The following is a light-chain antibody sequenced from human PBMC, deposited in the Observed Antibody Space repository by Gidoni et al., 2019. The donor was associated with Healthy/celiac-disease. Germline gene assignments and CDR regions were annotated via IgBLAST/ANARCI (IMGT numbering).Light chain of an antibody. V-gene: IGKV1-39*01. CDR1: QSISSY. CDR2: AAS. J-gene: IGKJ2*01. CDR3: QQSYSTPYT. Sequence: DIPITQSPSSLSASVGDRVTITCRASQSISSYLNWYQQKPGKAPKLLIYAASSLESGVPSRFSGSGSGTEFTLTISSLQPEDFATYYCQQSYSTPYTFGQGTKLEIK.